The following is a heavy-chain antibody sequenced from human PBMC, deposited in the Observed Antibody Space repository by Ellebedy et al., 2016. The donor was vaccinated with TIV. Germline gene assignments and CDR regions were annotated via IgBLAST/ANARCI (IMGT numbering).Heavy chain of an antibody. V-gene: IGHV3-21*05. D-gene: IGHD1-26*01. Sequence: PGGSLRLSCAASGFTFSSYAMSWVRQAPGKGLEWVSYISASAIMTSYADSVKGRFTISRDNAKNSLYLQMNSLRAEDTAVYYCTMTQGAAAATDFWGQGMQVTVS. J-gene: IGHJ4*02. CDR3: TMTQGAAAATDF. CDR1: GFTFSSYA. CDR2: ISASAIMT.